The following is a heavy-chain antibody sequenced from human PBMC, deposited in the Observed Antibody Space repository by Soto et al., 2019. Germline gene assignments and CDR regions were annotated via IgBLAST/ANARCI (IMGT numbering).Heavy chain of an antibody. CDR1: GGSISSGGYS. Sequence: SETLSLTCAVSGGSISSGGYSWSWIRQPPGKGLEWIGYIYHSGSTYYNPSLKSRVTISVDRSKNQFSLKLSSVTAADTAVYYCARGTGTGIWFGEFSIDYWGQGTLVTVSS. J-gene: IGHJ4*02. CDR3: ARGTGTGIWFGEFSIDY. CDR2: IYHSGST. D-gene: IGHD3-10*01. V-gene: IGHV4-30-2*01.